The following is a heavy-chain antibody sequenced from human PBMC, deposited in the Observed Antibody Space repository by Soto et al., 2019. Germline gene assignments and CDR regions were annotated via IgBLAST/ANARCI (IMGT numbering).Heavy chain of an antibody. J-gene: IGHJ5*02. CDR2: IYYSGST. CDR3: ARGGVLVWLGELLLNWFDP. CDR1: GGSISSGGYY. D-gene: IGHD3-10*01. Sequence: SETLSLTCTVSGGSISSGGYYWRWIRQHPGKCLEWIGYIYYSGSTYYNPSLKSRVTISVDTSTNQFSLKLSSVTAADTAVYYCARGGVLVWLGELLLNWFDPWGQGTRVTVSS. V-gene: IGHV4-31*03.